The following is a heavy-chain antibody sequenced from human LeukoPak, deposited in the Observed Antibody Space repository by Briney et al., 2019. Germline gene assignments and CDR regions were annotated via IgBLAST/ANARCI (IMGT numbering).Heavy chain of an antibody. CDR1: GYTSTSYD. CDR3: ARRSGSSGTTLSY. J-gene: IGHJ4*02. CDR2: MNPNSGNT. V-gene: IGHV1-8*01. D-gene: IGHD3-22*01. Sequence: ASVKVSCKASGYTSTSYDINWVRQATGQGLEWMGWMNPNSGNTGHAQKFQGRITMTRNTSISTAYMELSSLRSEDTAVYYCARRSGSSGTTLSYWGQGTLVTVSS.